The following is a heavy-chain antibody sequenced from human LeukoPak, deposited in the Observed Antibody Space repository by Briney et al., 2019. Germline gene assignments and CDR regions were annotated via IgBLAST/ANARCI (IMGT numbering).Heavy chain of an antibody. D-gene: IGHD2-15*01. CDR1: GYTFTSYD. Sequence: PEASVKVSCKASGYTFTSYDMNWVRQATGQGLEWMGWMNPNSGNTGYAQKFQGRVTITRNTSISTAYMELSSLRSEDTAVYYCARTPAHYYYYYMDVWGKGTTVTVSS. CDR3: ARTPAHYYYYYMDV. CDR2: MNPNSGNT. V-gene: IGHV1-8*03. J-gene: IGHJ6*03.